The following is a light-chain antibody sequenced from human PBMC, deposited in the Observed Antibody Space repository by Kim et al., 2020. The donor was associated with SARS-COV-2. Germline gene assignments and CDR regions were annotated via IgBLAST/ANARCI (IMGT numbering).Light chain of an antibody. CDR3: QQSINRPFT. CDR2: DAT. V-gene: IGKV3-11*01. CDR1: KSVGTY. Sequence: LSRGESAITSRTGMKSVGTYAACDQKNPDQSPRLFNDDATDSTTGIPARFSGRGCGTDFTTTISSLEPDVFVVYYCQQSINRPFTFGGGTKVDIK. J-gene: IGKJ4*01.